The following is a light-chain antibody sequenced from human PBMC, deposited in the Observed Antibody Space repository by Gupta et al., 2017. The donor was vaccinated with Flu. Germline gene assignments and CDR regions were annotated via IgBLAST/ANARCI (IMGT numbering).Light chain of an antibody. J-gene: IGLJ3*02. V-gene: IGLV3-25*03. Sequence: SGDVLSESYVYWYQQNPGQAPIVVLQRDTVRSSGIPERFSGSTSYTKVTLIISAVQAEDEADYYCQAADSRDRWVFGGGTKLTV. CDR1: VLSESY. CDR3: QAADSRDRWV. CDR2: RDT.